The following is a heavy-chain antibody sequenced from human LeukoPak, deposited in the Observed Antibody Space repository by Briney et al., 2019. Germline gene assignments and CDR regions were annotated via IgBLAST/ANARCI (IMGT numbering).Heavy chain of an antibody. CDR1: GFTFSSYA. V-gene: IGHV3-30*04. D-gene: IGHD6-19*01. Sequence: PGGSLRLSCATSGFTFSSYAMHWVRQAPGKGLEWVAVISYDGSNKYYADSVKGRFTISRDNSKNTLYLQMNSLRAEDTAVYYCARLAVAANTEVYWGQGTLVTVSS. CDR2: ISYDGSNK. J-gene: IGHJ4*02. CDR3: ARLAVAANTEVY.